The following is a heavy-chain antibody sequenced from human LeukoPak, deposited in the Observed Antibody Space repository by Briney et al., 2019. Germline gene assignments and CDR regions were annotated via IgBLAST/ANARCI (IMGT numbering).Heavy chain of an antibody. V-gene: IGHV3-66*01. CDR3: ARVLAVADVFDL. CDR2: VYSAGNT. CDR1: GFTVGTNY. Sequence: PGGSLRLSCAASGFTVGTNYMSWVRQAPGRGLEWVSVVYSAGNTFYADSVKARFTISRGNAKNTLDLQMTSLRVEDTAIYYCARVLAVADVFDLWGQGTMVTVSS. J-gene: IGHJ3*01. D-gene: IGHD6-19*01.